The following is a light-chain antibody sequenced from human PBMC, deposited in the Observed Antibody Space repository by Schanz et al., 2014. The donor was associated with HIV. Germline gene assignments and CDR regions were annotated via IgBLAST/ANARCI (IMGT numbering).Light chain of an antibody. CDR3: QRCDRVPHT. Sequence: DIQMTQSPSSLSASVGDRVTITCQASQDITNHLNWYQQKPGKAPNLLIYDASSLERGVPSRFSGSGSGTDFTFTISSLQPEDFATYYCQRCDRVPHTFGGGTKVEMK. J-gene: IGKJ4*01. V-gene: IGKV1-33*01. CDR1: QDITNH. CDR2: DAS.